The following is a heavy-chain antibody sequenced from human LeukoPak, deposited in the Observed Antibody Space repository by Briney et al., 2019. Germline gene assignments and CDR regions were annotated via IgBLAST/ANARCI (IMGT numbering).Heavy chain of an antibody. Sequence: ASVKVSCKASGYTFTDYYVHWVRQAPGQGLEWMGWINPNTGGTKYAQKFQGRVTVTRDTSISTAYMELSRLRSDDTAVYYCARPVSNINDYNYASYWGQGTLVTVSS. D-gene: IGHD5-24*01. J-gene: IGHJ1*01. CDR2: INPNTGGT. V-gene: IGHV1-2*02. CDR1: GYTFTDYY. CDR3: ARPVSNINDYNYASY.